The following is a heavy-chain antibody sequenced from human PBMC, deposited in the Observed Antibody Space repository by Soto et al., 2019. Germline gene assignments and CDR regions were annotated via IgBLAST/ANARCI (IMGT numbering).Heavy chain of an antibody. CDR1: GFTFSSYW. CDR3: ARDPATYYDILTGYSDDAFDI. Sequence: GGSLRLSCAASGFTFSSYWMHWVRQAPGKGLVWVSRMNEDGGTTDYADSVKGRFTISRDNAKNTLYLQMNSLRVEDTAVYYCARDPATYYDILTGYSDDAFDIWGQGTMVTVSS. CDR2: MNEDGGTT. V-gene: IGHV3-74*01. J-gene: IGHJ3*02. D-gene: IGHD3-9*01.